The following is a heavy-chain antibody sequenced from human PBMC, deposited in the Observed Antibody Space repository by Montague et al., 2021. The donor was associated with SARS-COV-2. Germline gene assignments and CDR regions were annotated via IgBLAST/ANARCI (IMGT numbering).Heavy chain of an antibody. V-gene: IGHV4-34*01. J-gene: IGHJ5*02. Sequence: SETLSLTCAVYGGSFSGDDWSWIRKRPGKGMEWVGERNHSGSGNYNPSLKSRGTITVDASKNQFSLKLSSVTAADTAVYYCARGYDYVWWSYRYLHWFDPWGQGTLVTVSS. D-gene: IGHD3-16*02. CDR3: ARGYDYVWWSYRYLHWFDP. CDR2: RNHSGSG. CDR1: GGSFSGDD.